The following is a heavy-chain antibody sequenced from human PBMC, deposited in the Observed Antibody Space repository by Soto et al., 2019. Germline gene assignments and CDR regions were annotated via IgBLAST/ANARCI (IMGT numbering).Heavy chain of an antibody. J-gene: IGHJ6*03. CDR2: IYYSGST. CDR1: GGSISSYY. CDR3: ARDGPNHMDV. V-gene: IGHV4-59*01. Sequence: SETLSLTWTASGGSISSYYWSWIRQPPGKGLEWIGYIYYSGSTNYNPSLKSRVTISVDTSKNQFSLKLSSVTAADTAVYYCARDGPNHMDVWGKGTTVTVSS.